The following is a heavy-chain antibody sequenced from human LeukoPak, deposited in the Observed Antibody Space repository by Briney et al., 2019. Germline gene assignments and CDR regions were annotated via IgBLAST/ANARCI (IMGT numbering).Heavy chain of an antibody. CDR1: GFTFSNAW. V-gene: IGHV3-15*07. CDR2: IKSKTDGGTT. D-gene: IGHD3-22*01. CDR3: TTVDYYDSGGYYSPFDY. Sequence: PGGSLRLSCAASGFTFSNAWMNWVRQAPGKGLEWVGRIKSKTDGGTTDYAAPVKGRFTISRDDSKNTLYLQMNSLKTEDTAVYYCTTVDYYDSGGYYSPFDYWGQGTLVTVSS. J-gene: IGHJ4*02.